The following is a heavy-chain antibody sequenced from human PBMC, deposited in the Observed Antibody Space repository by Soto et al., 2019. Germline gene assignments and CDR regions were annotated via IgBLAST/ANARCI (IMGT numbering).Heavy chain of an antibody. D-gene: IGHD3-22*01. CDR3: ARARLYYYDSSGNWFDP. V-gene: IGHV1-18*01. Sequence: QVQLVQSGAEVKKPGASVKVSCKASGYTFTSYGISWVRQAPGQGLEWMGWISAYNGNTNYAQKLQGRVTMTTDTSTSTAYMELRSLRSDDTAVYYCARARLYYYDSSGNWFDPWGQGTLVTVSS. J-gene: IGHJ5*02. CDR1: GYTFTSYG. CDR2: ISAYNGNT.